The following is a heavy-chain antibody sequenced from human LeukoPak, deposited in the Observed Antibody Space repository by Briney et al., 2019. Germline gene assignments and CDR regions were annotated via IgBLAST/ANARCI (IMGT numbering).Heavy chain of an antibody. V-gene: IGHV3-15*01. J-gene: IGHJ4*02. CDR1: GLTFNNAW. D-gene: IGHD2-15*01. CDR3: STGGGTHDY. Sequence: GGSQRLSCAASGLTFNNAWMSWIRQAPGKGREWVGRIRSRSAGGTTDYGAPVKGRFTISRDDSKNTLYLQMNSLKTEDTAVYYCSTGGGTHDYWGQGTLVTVSS. CDR2: IRSRSAGGTT.